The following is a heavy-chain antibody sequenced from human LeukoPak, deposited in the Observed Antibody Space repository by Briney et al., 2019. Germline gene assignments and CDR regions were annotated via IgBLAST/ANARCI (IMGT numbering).Heavy chain of an antibody. D-gene: IGHD3-10*01. Sequence: PGGSLRLSCAASGFTFSSYGMHWVRQAPGKGLEWVAFIRYDGSNKYYADSVKGRFTISRDNSKNTLYLQMNSLRAEDTAVYYCAKDNSGRVGGYDYMDVWGKGTTVTVSS. CDR3: AKDNSGRVGGYDYMDV. J-gene: IGHJ6*03. CDR1: GFTFSSYG. V-gene: IGHV3-30*02. CDR2: IRYDGSNK.